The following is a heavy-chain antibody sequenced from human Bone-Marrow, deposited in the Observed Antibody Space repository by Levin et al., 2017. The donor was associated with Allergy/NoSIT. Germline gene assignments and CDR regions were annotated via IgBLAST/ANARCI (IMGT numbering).Heavy chain of an antibody. V-gene: IGHV3-66*01. J-gene: IGHJ4*02. CDR3: AWSQPLEAGGEYFFDY. Sequence: GGSLRLSCEGSGRTVIENYMSWVRQAPGKGLEWVSLIGISGNTYYADTVKGRCTITRDNATIYLQINSLRDEDTAIYYCAWSQPLEAGGEYFFDYWGQGTLVTVSS. CDR2: IGISGNT. D-gene: IGHD6-13*01. CDR1: GRTVIENY.